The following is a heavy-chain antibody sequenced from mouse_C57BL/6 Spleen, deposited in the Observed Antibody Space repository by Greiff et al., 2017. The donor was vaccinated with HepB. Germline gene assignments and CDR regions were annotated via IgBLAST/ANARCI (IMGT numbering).Heavy chain of an antibody. Sequence: DVLLVESGGGLVQPKGSLKLSCAVSGVSFNTYAMNWVRQAPGKGLDWVARIRCKSNNYATYYDDSVKDRFTISRDDSESMRYLQMNNMKTEDTAMYYCVRRDDGYTWLAYWGQGTLGTVS. CDR3: VRRDDGYTWLAY. V-gene: IGHV10-1*01. J-gene: IGHJ3*01. CDR2: IRCKSNNYAT. CDR1: GVSFNTYA. D-gene: IGHD2-3*01.